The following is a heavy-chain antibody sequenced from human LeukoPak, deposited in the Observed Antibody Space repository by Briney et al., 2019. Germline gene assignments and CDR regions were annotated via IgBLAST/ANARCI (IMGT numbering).Heavy chain of an antibody. J-gene: IGHJ4*02. CDR2: IYYSGST. D-gene: IGHD6-6*01. CDR1: DGSISSHY. CDR3: ARLRIAAWYYFDY. Sequence: SETLSLACTVSDGSISSHYWSWIRQPPGKGLEWIGYIYYSGSTNYNPSLKSRVTISVDTSKNQFSLKLSSVTAADTAVYYCARLRIAAWYYFDYWGQGTLVTVSS. V-gene: IGHV4-59*11.